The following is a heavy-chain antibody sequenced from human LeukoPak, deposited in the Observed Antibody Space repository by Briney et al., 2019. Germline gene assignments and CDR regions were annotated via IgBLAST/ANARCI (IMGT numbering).Heavy chain of an antibody. CDR1: GGSFSGYY. V-gene: IGHV4-34*01. CDR3: AREGYSNFPDY. D-gene: IGHD4-11*01. J-gene: IGHJ4*02. Sequence: SETLSLTCAVYGGSFSGYYWSWIRQPPGKGLEWIGEINHSGSTNYNPSLKSRVTISVDTSKNQFSLELSSVTAADTAVYYCAREGYSNFPDYWGQGTLVTVSS. CDR2: INHSGST.